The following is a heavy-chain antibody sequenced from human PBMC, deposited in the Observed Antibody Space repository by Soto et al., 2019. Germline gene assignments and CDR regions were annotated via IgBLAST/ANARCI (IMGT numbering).Heavy chain of an antibody. CDR3: ARDPYGSGHYGMDV. CDR2: IWYDGSNK. V-gene: IGHV3-33*01. D-gene: IGHD3-10*01. CDR1: GFTFSSYG. J-gene: IGHJ6*02. Sequence: QVQLVESGGGVVQPGRSLRLSCAASGFTFSSYGMHWVRQAPGKGLEWVAVIWYDGSNKYYADSVKGRFTISRDNSKKTLWLQMSSLGAEDTAVYYCARDPYGSGHYGMDVWGQGTTVTVSS.